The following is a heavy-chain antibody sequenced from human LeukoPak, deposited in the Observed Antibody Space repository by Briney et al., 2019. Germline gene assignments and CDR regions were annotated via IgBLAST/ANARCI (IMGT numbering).Heavy chain of an antibody. D-gene: IGHD6-13*01. J-gene: IGHJ4*02. CDR2: ISGSGGST. CDR1: GPTFSTSA. V-gene: IGHV3-23*01. Sequence: PGGSLRLSCAAAGPTFSTSAMTWVRQAPGKGLEWVSAISGSGGSTYYADSVKGRFTISRDNSKNTLYLQMNSLRAEDTAVYYCAKDLGAAGVGDYWGQGTLVTVSS. CDR3: AKDLGAAGVGDY.